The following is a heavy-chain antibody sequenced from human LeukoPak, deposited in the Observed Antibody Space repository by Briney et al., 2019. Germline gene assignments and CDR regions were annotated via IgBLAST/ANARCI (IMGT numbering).Heavy chain of an antibody. D-gene: IGHD4-23*01. J-gene: IGHJ4*02. CDR1: GYTFTGYY. Sequence: ASVKVSCKASGYTFTGYYMHWVRQAPGQGLEWMGWINPNSGGTNYAQKFQGRVTMTRDTSISTAYMELSRLRSDDTAAYYCARVPPGYGGNPVRYYFDYWGQGTLVTVSS. CDR2: INPNSGGT. CDR3: ARVPPGYGGNPVRYYFDY. V-gene: IGHV1-2*02.